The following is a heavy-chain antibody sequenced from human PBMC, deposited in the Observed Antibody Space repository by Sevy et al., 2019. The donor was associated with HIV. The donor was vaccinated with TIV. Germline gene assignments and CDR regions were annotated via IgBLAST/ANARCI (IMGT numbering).Heavy chain of an antibody. CDR2: ISYHGTNK. J-gene: IGHJ4*02. V-gene: IGHV3-30*18. Sequence: GESLRLSCVASGFSFSTYGMHWVRQAPGKGLEWVALISYHGTNKYYGDSVRGRFTVSRDNSRNTLYLQMDSLRAEDTAVYYCAKISEEYIQTWYPPDYCGQGTLVTVSS. CDR3: AKISEEYIQTWYPPDY. D-gene: IGHD5-18*01. CDR1: GFSFSTYG.